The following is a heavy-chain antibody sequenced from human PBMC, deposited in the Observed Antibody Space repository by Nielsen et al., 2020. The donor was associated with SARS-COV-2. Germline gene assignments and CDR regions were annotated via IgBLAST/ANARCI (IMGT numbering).Heavy chain of an antibody. CDR3: ARDPQYCSSTSCYTNYYYGMDV. CDR2: ISGSGGST. D-gene: IGHD2-2*02. CDR1: GFTFSSYA. J-gene: IGHJ6*02. V-gene: IGHV3-23*01. Sequence: GESLKISCAASGFTFSSYAISWVRQAPGKGLEWVSAISGSGGSTYYADSVKGRFTISRDNSKNTLYLQMNSLRAEDTAVYYCARDPQYCSSTSCYTNYYYGMDVWGQGTTVTVSS.